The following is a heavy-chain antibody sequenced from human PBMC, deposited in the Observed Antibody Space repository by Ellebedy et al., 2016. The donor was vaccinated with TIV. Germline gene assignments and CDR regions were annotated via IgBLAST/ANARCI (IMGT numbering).Heavy chain of an antibody. D-gene: IGHD4-23*01. CDR3: TRDPAGGNSGASFAS. J-gene: IGHJ4*02. CDR2: MRSKTYGGTI. Sequence: GGSLRLSXAAFGFSFGDYAMNWFRQAPGKGLEWVGFMRSKTYGGTIEYAASVKGRFTTSRDDSKSIVYLQMSSLKTEDTAVYFCTRDPAGGNSGASFASWGQGTLVTVSS. V-gene: IGHV3-49*03. CDR1: GFSFGDYA.